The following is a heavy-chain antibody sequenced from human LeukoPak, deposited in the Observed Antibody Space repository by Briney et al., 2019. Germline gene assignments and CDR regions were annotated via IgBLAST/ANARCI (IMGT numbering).Heavy chain of an antibody. CDR3: ARGSGYDFLGAFDI. D-gene: IGHD5-12*01. V-gene: IGHV1-46*01. CDR1: GYTFTTYY. J-gene: IGHJ3*02. Sequence: ASVKVSCKASGYTFTTYYMNWVRQAPGQGLDRMGIINSSGGSTTYAQKFQGRVTMTRDTSTSTIYMELSSLRSEDTAVYYCARGSGYDFLGAFDIWGQGTMVTVSS. CDR2: INSSGGST.